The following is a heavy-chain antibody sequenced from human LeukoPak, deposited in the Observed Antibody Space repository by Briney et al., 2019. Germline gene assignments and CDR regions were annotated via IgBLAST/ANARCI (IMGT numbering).Heavy chain of an antibody. CDR3: ARALSGYDSSGYCAGPARYYFDY. D-gene: IGHD3-22*01. CDR1: GFTFDDYG. CDR2: INWNGGST. Sequence: PGGSLRLSCAASGFTFDDYGMSWVRQAPGKGLEWVSGINWNGGSTGYADSVKGRFTISRDNAKNSLYLQMNSLRAEDTALYYCARALSGYDSSGYCAGPARYYFDYWGQGTLVTVSS. V-gene: IGHV3-20*04. J-gene: IGHJ4*02.